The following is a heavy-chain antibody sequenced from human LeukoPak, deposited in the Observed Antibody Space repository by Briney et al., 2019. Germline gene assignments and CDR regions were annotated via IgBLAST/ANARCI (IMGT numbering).Heavy chain of an antibody. CDR3: ARYSSRRYGFDP. CDR2: IYYSGST. Sequence: SGTLSLTCTVSGGSISSYYWSWIRQPPGKGLEWIGYIYYSGSTNYNPSLKSRVTISVDTSKNQFSLKLSSVTAADTAVYYCARYSSRRYGFDPWGQGTLVTVSS. V-gene: IGHV4-59*01. D-gene: IGHD6-13*01. CDR1: GGSISSYY. J-gene: IGHJ5*02.